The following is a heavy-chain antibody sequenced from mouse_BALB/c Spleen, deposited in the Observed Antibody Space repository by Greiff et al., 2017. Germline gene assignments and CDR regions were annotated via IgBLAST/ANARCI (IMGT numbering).Heavy chain of an antibody. CDR2: IDPSDSET. J-gene: IGHJ3*01. D-gene: IGHD2-4*01. CDR1: GYTFTSYW. Sequence: QVQLQQPGAELVKPGAPVKLSCKASGYTFTSYWMNWVKQRPGRGLEWIGRIDPSDSETHYNQKFKDKATLTVDKSSSTAYIQLSSLTSEDSAVYYCARSEITPFAYWGQGTLVTVSA. CDR3: ARSEITPFAY. V-gene: IGHV1-69*02.